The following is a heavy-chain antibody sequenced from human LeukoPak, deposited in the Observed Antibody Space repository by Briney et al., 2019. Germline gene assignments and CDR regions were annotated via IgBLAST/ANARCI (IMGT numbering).Heavy chain of an antibody. D-gene: IGHD6-6*01. Sequence: GGSLRLSCAASGFTFTSYTMTWVRQAPGKGLEWVAVISYDGSNKYYADSVKGRFTISRDNSKNTLYLQMNSLRAEDTAVYYCAINAARYSSSSEGAFDIWGQGTMVTVSS. V-gene: IGHV3-30*03. CDR3: AINAARYSSSSEGAFDI. CDR1: GFTFTSYT. J-gene: IGHJ3*02. CDR2: ISYDGSNK.